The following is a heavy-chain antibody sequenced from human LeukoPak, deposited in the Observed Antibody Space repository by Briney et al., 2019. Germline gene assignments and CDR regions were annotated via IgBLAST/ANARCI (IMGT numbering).Heavy chain of an antibody. CDR1: GYTFTSYD. CDR3: ARGLGAATDTYSCFDY. J-gene: IGHJ4*02. CDR2: MNPNSGNT. D-gene: IGHD6-13*01. Sequence: SVTDSCKASGYTFTSYDINWVRQATGQGLEWMGWMNPNSGNTGYAQKFQGRVTMTRNTPISTAYMELSSLRSEDTAVYYCARGLGAATDTYSCFDYWGQGTLVTVSS. V-gene: IGHV1-8*01.